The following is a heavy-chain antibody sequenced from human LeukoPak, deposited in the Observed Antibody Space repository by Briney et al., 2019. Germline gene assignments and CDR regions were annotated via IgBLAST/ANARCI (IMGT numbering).Heavy chain of an antibody. CDR1: GYHFTTYR. CDR2: IYPGGSDT. Sequence: GEALKISRRGSGYHFTTYRIGLGPQIPGKGPDWIGIIYPGGSDTRYTPSFQGQVTMSADKSINTAYLQWSSLKASDTAMYYCARRQGCSSTSCPPDYWGQGTLVTVSP. V-gene: IGHV5-51*01. D-gene: IGHD2-2*01. CDR3: ARRQGCSSTSCPPDY. J-gene: IGHJ4*02.